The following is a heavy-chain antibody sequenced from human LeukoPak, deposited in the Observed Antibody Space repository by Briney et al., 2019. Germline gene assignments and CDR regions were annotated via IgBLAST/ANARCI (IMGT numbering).Heavy chain of an antibody. D-gene: IGHD3-16*02. J-gene: IGHJ4*02. CDR2: MYHSGST. Sequence: SETLSLTCTVSNYSISTDYYWGWIRQPPGKGLEWIGTMYHSGSTYYNPSLKSRVTISVDTSKNQFSLTLSSVTAADTAVYYCARYDVWGSYRAFDYWGQGTLVTVSS. CDR3: ARYDVWGSYRAFDY. V-gene: IGHV4-38-2*02. CDR1: NYSISTDYY.